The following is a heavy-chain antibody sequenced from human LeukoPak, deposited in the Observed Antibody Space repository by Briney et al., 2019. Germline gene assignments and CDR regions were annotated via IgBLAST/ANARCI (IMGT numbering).Heavy chain of an antibody. Sequence: GGSLRLSCAASGFTFSNHAMTWVRQAPGKGLGWVSSISNSGGSTYYADSVKGRFTISRDNSKNTLFLQMNSLRAEDTAVYFCAKEPTYFYGSGSFSHYFDYWGQGTLVTASS. CDR2: ISNSGGST. D-gene: IGHD3-10*01. CDR3: AKEPTYFYGSGSFSHYFDY. J-gene: IGHJ4*02. CDR1: GFTFSNHA. V-gene: IGHV3-23*01.